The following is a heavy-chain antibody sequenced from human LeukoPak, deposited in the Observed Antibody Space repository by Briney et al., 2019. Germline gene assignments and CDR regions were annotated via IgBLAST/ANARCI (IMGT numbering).Heavy chain of an antibody. CDR1: GGSISSSSYY. V-gene: IGHV4-39*01. J-gene: IGHJ4*02. CDR2: IYYSGST. D-gene: IGHD3-10*01. CDR3: AETMVRGVNFDY. Sequence: SETLSLTCTVSGGSISSSSYYWGWLRQPPGKGLEWIGSIYYSGSTYYNPSLKSRVTISVDASKNQFSLKLSSVTAADTAVYYCAETMVRGVNFDYWGQGTLVTVSS.